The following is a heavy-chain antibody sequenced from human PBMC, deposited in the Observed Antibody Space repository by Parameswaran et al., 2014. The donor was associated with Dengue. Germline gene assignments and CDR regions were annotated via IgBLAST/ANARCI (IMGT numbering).Heavy chain of an antibody. V-gene: IGHV3-48*03. CDR3: ARWHCSGGSCYSGDSYFYGMDV. CDR2: ISSSGSST. J-gene: IGHJ6*02. D-gene: IGHD2-15*01. Sequence: VRQAPGRGWEWVSYISSSGSSTHYIDSVKGRFTLSRDNAKNSLYLQMNSLSGDDTAVYYCARWHCSGGSCYSGDSYFYGMDVWGQGTTVTVSS.